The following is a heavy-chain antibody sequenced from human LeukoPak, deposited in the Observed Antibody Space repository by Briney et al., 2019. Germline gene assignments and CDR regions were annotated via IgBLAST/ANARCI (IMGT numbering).Heavy chain of an antibody. CDR2: IYTSGST. D-gene: IGHD3-10*01. V-gene: IGHV4-61*02. CDR1: GGSISRGSYY. CDR3: ASYGSGSYAFDI. Sequence: PSQTLSLTCTVSGGSISRGSYYWSWIRQPAGKGLEWIGRIYTSGSTDYNPSLKSRVTISVDTSKNQFSLKLSSVTAADTAVYYCASYGSGSYAFDIWGQGTMVTVSS. J-gene: IGHJ3*02.